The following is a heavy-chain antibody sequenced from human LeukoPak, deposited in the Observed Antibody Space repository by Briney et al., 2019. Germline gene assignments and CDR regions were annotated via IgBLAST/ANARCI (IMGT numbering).Heavy chain of an antibody. D-gene: IGHD2-2*01. CDR1: GGSISSSNCY. V-gene: IGHV4-39*07. CDR3: ARGKLGYCSSTSCLFDY. CDR2: FYYSGST. J-gene: IGHJ4*02. Sequence: PSETLSLTCTVSGGSISSSNCYWGWIRQPPGKDLEWIGSFYYSGSTYYNPSLKSRVTISLHTSKNLFSLKLTSVTAADTAVYYCARGKLGYCSSTSCLFDYWGQGTLVTVPS.